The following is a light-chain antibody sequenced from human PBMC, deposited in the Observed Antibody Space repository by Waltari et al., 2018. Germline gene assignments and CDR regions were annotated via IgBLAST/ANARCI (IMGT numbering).Light chain of an antibody. Sequence: SFALKQPPSVSVSPGQTARITCSAEALSRQFSYWCRQRPGQAPLLLIYKDKERPLGIPDRISGSSSGTTATLTISGVRAEDEADYFCQSSDSGGFVTFGDGTKLTV. CDR3: QSSDSGGFVT. CDR1: ALSRQF. V-gene: IGLV3-25*03. CDR2: KDK. J-gene: IGLJ2*01.